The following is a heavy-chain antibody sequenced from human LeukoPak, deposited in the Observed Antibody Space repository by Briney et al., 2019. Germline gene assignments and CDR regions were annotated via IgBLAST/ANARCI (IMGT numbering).Heavy chain of an antibody. CDR2: INPNSGGT. CDR3: ARSAHHDTSGYYIDY. D-gene: IGHD3-22*01. CDR1: GYIFSGYY. V-gene: IGHV1-2*02. Sequence: ASVKVSCKASGYIFSGYYMNWVRQAPGQGLEWMGWINPNSGGTNYAQKFRARVTMTRDTSISTVYMEVNSLRSDDTAVYYCARSAHHDTSGYYIDYWGQGTLVTVSS. J-gene: IGHJ4*02.